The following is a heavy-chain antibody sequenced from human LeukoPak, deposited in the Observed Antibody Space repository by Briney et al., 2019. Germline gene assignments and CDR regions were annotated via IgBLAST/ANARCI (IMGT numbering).Heavy chain of an antibody. CDR1: GGSFSDYL. V-gene: IGHV4-34*01. D-gene: IGHD3-22*01. CDR3: ARGIITDRGGYDS. J-gene: IGHJ4*02. Sequence: SETLSLTCTVYGGSFSDYLWNWVRQPPGRGLEWIGEISHSGNTNYNPSLKSRVTMSVDTSKNQFSLNLNTVTAADTAVYYCARGIITDRGGYDSWGQGTLVTVSS. CDR2: ISHSGNT.